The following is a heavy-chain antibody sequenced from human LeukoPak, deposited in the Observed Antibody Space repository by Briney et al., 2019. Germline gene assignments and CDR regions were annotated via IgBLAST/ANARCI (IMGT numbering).Heavy chain of an antibody. CDR2: IRPSGGT. CDR3: TREPFAPFHKLFDY. CDR1: GYTFTNYY. V-gene: IGHV1-46*01. D-gene: IGHD2/OR15-2a*01. Sequence: LRASVKVSCKASGYTFTNYYMHWVRQAPGQGLEWMGLIRPSGGTSYAQKFQGRFTMTRDTSTSTVYMELSSLISEDTAVYYCTREPFAPFHKLFDYWGQGTLVTVSS. J-gene: IGHJ4*02.